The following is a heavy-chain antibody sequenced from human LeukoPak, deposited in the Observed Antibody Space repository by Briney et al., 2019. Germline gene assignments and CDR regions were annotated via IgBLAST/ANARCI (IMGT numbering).Heavy chain of an antibody. V-gene: IGHV4-38-2*02. D-gene: IGHD3-3*01. CDR1: NYSISSDYY. Sequence: SETLSLTCIVSNYSISSDYYWGWIRQPPGKGLEWIGSIHHSGRTYYNPSLKSRVTISVDTSKNHSSLKLNSVTAADTAVYYCARDHLANLASRLFDPWGQGTLVTVSS. J-gene: IGHJ5*02. CDR2: IHHSGRT. CDR3: ARDHLANLASRLFDP.